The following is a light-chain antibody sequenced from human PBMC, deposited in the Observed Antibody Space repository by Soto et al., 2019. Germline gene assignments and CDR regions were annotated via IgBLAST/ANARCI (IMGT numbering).Light chain of an antibody. CDR1: QSVASN. J-gene: IGKJ5*01. CDR2: AAS. Sequence: IVMTQSPFTLSLSPGEGAALSCRAIQSVASNLAWYQQRPGQAPRLLIYAASTRVTGIPARFSGSGSGTEFTLTISGLQPEDFAIYYCQQYDTWPLYTFGQGTRLEIK. V-gene: IGKV3-15*01. CDR3: QQYDTWPLYT.